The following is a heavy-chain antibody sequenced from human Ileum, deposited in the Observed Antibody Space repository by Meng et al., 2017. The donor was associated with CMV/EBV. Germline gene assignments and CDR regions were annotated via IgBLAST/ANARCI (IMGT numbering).Heavy chain of an antibody. V-gene: IGHV1-3*01. CDR1: GYTFTTYA. CDR2: SKPGNGEI. D-gene: IGHD4-17*01. Sequence: QVQLVQSGAEGKEPGASVKLSCKTSGYTFTTYAIHWVRQAPGEGLEWMGWSKPGNGEIVRSQKFQGRVTLTTDKSATTAYMDLTSLTSEDTAMYFCARIENGAHFDCWGQGTLVTVSS. CDR3: ARIENGAHFDC. J-gene: IGHJ4*02.